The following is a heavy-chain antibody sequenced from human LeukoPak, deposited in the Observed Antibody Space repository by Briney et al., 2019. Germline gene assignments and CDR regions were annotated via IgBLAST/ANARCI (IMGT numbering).Heavy chain of an antibody. V-gene: IGHV4-39*01. CDR1: GGSISSSSYY. CDR3: ARLLWFGDLPTHFDY. D-gene: IGHD3-10*01. J-gene: IGHJ4*02. Sequence: SETLSLTCTVSGGSISSSSYYWGWIRQPPGKGLEWIGSIYYSGSTYYNPSLKSRVTISVDTSKKQFSLELSSVTAADTAVYYCARLLWFGDLPTHFDYWGQGTLVTVSS. CDR2: IYYSGST.